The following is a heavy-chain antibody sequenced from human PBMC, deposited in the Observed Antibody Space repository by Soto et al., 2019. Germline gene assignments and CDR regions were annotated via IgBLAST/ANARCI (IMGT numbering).Heavy chain of an antibody. D-gene: IGHD3-10*01. CDR2: IYSGGST. J-gene: IGHJ4*02. CDR1: GFTVSSNY. Sequence: EVPLVESGGGLVQPGGSLRLSCAASGFTVSSNYMSWVRQAPGKGLEWVSVIYSGGSTYYADSVKGRFTISRDNSKNTLYLQMNSLRAEDTAVYYCARELLWFGELSDYWGQGTLVTVSS. CDR3: ARELLWFGELSDY. V-gene: IGHV3-66*01.